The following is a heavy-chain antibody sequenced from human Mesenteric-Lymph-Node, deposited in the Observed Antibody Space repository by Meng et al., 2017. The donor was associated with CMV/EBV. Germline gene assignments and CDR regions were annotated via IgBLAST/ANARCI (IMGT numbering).Heavy chain of an antibody. CDR2: IIPILGIA. Sequence: SVKVSCKASGYTFTSYGISWVRQAPGQGLEWMGGIIPILGIANYAQKFQGRVTITADKSTSTAYMELSSLRSEDTAVYYCAFFDIAARYNWFDPWGQGTLVTVSS. D-gene: IGHD6-6*01. V-gene: IGHV1-69*10. CDR3: AFFDIAARYNWFDP. J-gene: IGHJ5*02. CDR1: GYTFTSYG.